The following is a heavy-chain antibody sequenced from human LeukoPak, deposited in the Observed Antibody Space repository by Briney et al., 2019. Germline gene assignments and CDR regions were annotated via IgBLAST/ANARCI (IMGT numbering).Heavy chain of an antibody. CDR2: TSGSGGNT. CDR1: GFTLRSYD. V-gene: IGHV3-23*01. D-gene: IGHD5-12*01. J-gene: IGHJ4*02. CDR3: AKEYSGYDFDY. Sequence: GGSLRLSCAASGFTLRSYDVSWVRQAPGKGLEWVAATSGSGGNTYYADSVKGRFTISRDNSKNTLYLQMNSLRAEDIAVYYGAKEYSGYDFDYWGQGTLVTVSS.